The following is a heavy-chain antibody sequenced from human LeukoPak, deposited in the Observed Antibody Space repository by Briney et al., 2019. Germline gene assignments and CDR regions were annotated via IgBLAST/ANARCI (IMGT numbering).Heavy chain of an antibody. D-gene: IGHD2-21*02. Sequence: GESLKISCTGSGYTFNKLWIVWVRQMTGKGLEWLGSINPADSTTEYNPSFQGLVSFSADNSISSAYLQWSGLEASDTAKYYCAIMYNSDWGLLYWGPGTQVTVSS. CDR2: INPADSTT. CDR1: GYTFNKLW. J-gene: IGHJ4*02. V-gene: IGHV5-51*01. CDR3: AIMYNSDWGLLY.